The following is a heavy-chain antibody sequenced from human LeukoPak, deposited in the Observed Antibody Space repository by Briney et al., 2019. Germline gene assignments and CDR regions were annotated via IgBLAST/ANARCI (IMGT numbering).Heavy chain of an antibody. CDR2: IYDSGST. D-gene: IGHD3-22*01. CDR1: GGSIRSSYYY. Sequence: PSETLSLTCTVSGGSIRSSYYYWGWIRQPPGKGLEWIGSIYDSGSTYYNPSLKSRVTISVDTSKNQFSLKLNSVTAADTAVYYCARVVYYYDSSGYVSRYFDLWGRGTLVTVSS. J-gene: IGHJ2*01. CDR3: ARVVYYYDSSGYVSRYFDL. V-gene: IGHV4-39*01.